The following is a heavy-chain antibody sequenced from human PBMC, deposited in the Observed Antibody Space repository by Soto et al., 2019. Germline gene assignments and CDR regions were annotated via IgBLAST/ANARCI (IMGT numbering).Heavy chain of an antibody. V-gene: IGHV1-69*02. D-gene: IGHD3-3*01. CDR3: ARTLHDFWSGYSAFDI. Sequence: SVKVSCKASGGTFSSYTISWVRQAPGQGLEWMGRIIPILGIANYAQKFQGRVTITADKSTSTAYMELSSLRSEDTAVYYCARTLHDFWSGYSAFDIWGQGTMVTVSS. CDR2: IIPILGIA. CDR1: GGTFSSYT. J-gene: IGHJ3*02.